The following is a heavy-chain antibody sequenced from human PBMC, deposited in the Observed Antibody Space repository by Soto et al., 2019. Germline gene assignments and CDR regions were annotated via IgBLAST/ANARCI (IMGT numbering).Heavy chain of an antibody. J-gene: IGHJ3*02. D-gene: IGHD4-17*01. CDR1: GFTFSSYA. CDR2: ISGSGGST. CDR3: AKEDSYGDYSAALSSIAFDI. Sequence: PGGSLRLSCAASGFTFSSYAMSWVRQAPGKGLEWVSAISGSGGSTYYADSVKGRFTISRDNSKNTLYLQMNSLRAEDTAVYYCAKEDSYGDYSAALSSIAFDIWGQGTMVTVSS. V-gene: IGHV3-23*01.